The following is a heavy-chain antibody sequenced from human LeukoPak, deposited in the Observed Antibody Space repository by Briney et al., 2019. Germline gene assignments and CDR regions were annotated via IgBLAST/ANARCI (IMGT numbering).Heavy chain of an antibody. Sequence: GGSLRLSCAVSGFTFSNSWMNWVRQAPGKGLEWVADIKQDGSEKYYVDSVKGRFTISRDNAKNSLYPQMNSLRAEDTAVYYCARGDYFDRAFDVWGQGTTVTVSS. V-gene: IGHV3-7*03. J-gene: IGHJ3*01. CDR3: ARGDYFDRAFDV. D-gene: IGHD3-22*01. CDR2: IKQDGSEK. CDR1: GFTFSNSW.